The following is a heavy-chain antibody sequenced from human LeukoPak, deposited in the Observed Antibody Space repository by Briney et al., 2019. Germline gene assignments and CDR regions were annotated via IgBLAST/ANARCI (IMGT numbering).Heavy chain of an antibody. CDR3: ARAETWLRVPYYFDY. CDR1: GGSISSYY. Sequence: SETLSLTCTVSGGSISSYYWSWIRQPPGKGLEWIGYIYYSGSTNYNPSLKSRVTISVDTSKNQFSLKLSSVTAADTAVYYCARAETWLRVPYYFDYWGQGTLVTVSS. CDR2: IYYSGST. V-gene: IGHV4-59*01. D-gene: IGHD5-12*01. J-gene: IGHJ4*02.